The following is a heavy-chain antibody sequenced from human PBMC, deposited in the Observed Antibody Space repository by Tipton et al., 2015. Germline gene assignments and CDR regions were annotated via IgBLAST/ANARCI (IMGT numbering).Heavy chain of an antibody. V-gene: IGHV4-39*01. J-gene: IGHJ4*02. CDR3: ASSNYYDTCWY. CDR1: GVSISSRRYY. Sequence: TLSLTCSVSGVSISSRRYYWGWIRQPPGKGLEWIGTIYSSGSTFYNPSLKSRLTISLDTSKNQSNLNLSSVTAADRAVYYCASSNYYDTCWYWGQGTLVTVSS. CDR2: IYSSGST. D-gene: IGHD3-22*01.